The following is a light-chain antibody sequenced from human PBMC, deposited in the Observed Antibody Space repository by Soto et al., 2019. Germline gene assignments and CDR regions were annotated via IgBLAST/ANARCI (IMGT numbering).Light chain of an antibody. Sequence: EIVLTQSPATLSLSPGERATLSCRASQSVSSYLAWYQQKPGQAPRLLIYDASNRATGIPARFSGSGSGTDFTLTIRSLDPEDFAAYYCQQRSNWPLTFGPGTKVDI. CDR2: DAS. CDR1: QSVSSY. CDR3: QQRSNWPLT. V-gene: IGKV3-11*01. J-gene: IGKJ3*01.